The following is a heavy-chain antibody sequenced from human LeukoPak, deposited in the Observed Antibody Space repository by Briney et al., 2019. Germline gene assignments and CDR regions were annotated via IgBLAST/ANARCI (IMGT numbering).Heavy chain of an antibody. J-gene: IGHJ5*02. CDR3: SRGPRFDP. Sequence: ASVKVSCKTSGYSFNIYEINWVRQATGQGLEWMGWVNPNSGDTDYQGRLAMTRNTSISTAYMELSGLRLADTAVYYCSRGPRFDPWGQGTQVTVSS. CDR2: VNPNSGDT. V-gene: IGHV1-8*01. CDR1: GYSFNIYE.